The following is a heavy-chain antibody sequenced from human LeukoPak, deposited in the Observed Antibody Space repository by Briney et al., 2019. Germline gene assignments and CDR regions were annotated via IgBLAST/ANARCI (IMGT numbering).Heavy chain of an antibody. V-gene: IGHV1-18*01. CDR1: GYTFTSYG. D-gene: IGHD3-22*01. J-gene: IGHJ5*02. Sequence: ASVKVSCEASGYTFTSYGISWVRQAPGQGLKWMGWISAYNGNTNYAQKLQGRVTMTTDTSTSTAYMELRSLRSDDTAVYYCARDGGVWYYYDSSGSGLFDPWGQGTLVTVSS. CDR3: ARDGGVWYYYDSSGSGLFDP. CDR2: ISAYNGNT.